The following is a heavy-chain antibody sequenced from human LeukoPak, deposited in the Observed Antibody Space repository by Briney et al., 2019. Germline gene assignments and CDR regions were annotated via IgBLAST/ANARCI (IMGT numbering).Heavy chain of an antibody. CDR1: GFTFSSYG. Sequence: GGSLRLSCAASGFTFSSYGMHWVRQAPGKGLEWVAFIRYDGSNKYYADSVKGRFTISRDNFKNTLYLQMNSLRAEDTAVYYCAKDGGSYYGNFDYWGQGTLVTVSS. D-gene: IGHD1-26*01. CDR2: IRYDGSNK. V-gene: IGHV3-30*02. J-gene: IGHJ4*02. CDR3: AKDGGSYYGNFDY.